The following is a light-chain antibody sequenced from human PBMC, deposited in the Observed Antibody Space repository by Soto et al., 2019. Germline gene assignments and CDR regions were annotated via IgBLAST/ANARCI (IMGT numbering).Light chain of an antibody. CDR2: DVS. J-gene: IGLJ1*01. V-gene: IGLV2-14*01. CDR3: SSYTSSDQV. CDR1: SSDVGGYNY. Sequence: QSVLTQPASVSGSPGQSITISCTGTSSDVGGYNYVSWYQQHPGKAPKLMIYDVSNRPSGVSNRFSGSKSGNTASLTISGLQAEDEADYYCSSYTSSDQVFGTGTKLTVL.